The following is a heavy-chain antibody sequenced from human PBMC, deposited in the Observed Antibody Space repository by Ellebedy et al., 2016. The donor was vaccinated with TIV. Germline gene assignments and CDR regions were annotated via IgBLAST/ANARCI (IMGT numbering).Heavy chain of an antibody. V-gene: IGHV1-46*01. D-gene: IGHD1-1*01. CDR2: IDPSGSST. Sequence: AASVKVSCKASAYTFTTYFMHWVRQAPGQGLEWMGTIDPSGSSTSYAQKFQGRVTMTRDTSTTTIYMDLSSLGSEDTAVYYCARETPSTRYFAYWGQGTLVTVSS. CDR1: AYTFTTYF. CDR3: ARETPSTRYFAY. J-gene: IGHJ4*02.